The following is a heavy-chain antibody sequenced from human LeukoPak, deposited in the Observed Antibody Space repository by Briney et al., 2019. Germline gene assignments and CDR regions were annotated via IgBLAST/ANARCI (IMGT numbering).Heavy chain of an antibody. CDR1: GFNFHEFG. V-gene: IGHV3-20*04. Sequence: PGGSLRLSCAASGFNFHEFGMSWVRHVPGKGLEWVSGITWNGGGIGYADFVKGRFIISRDNAKNSLYLQMNSLRAGDTALYYCAKDRIPAARLWSSAFDMWGRGAKVTVSS. CDR2: ITWNGGGI. D-gene: IGHD6-6*01. J-gene: IGHJ3*02. CDR3: AKDRIPAARLWSSAFDM.